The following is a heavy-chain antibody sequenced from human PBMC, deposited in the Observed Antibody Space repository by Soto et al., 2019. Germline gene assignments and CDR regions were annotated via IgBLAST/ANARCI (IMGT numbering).Heavy chain of an antibody. CDR3: ARGDAWTSSWSHP. D-gene: IGHD3-16*01. CDR1: GGSISGYY. V-gene: IGHV4-59*01. Sequence: SETLSLTCSVSGGSISGYYWNWIRQLPGKGLEWIGYIYYSGTTKYNPSLRSRVTISVDMSKNHFSLKLTSVTPADTAVYYCARGDAWTSSWSHPGGQGPLVTVP. J-gene: IGHJ5*02. CDR2: IYYSGTT.